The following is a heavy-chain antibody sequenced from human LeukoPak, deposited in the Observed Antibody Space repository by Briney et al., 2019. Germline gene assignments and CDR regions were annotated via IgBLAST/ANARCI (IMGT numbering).Heavy chain of an antibody. CDR2: IIGSGYTT. Sequence: GGSLRLSCAASGFTFSSYAMSWVRQAPGKGLEWVSGIIGSGYTTIHADSVKGRFTVSRDNSKNTLYLQMNSLRAEDTALYYCAKDTYDYYDSSGYRFDYWGQGTLVTVSS. CDR1: GFTFSSYA. CDR3: AKDTYDYYDSSGYRFDY. D-gene: IGHD3-22*01. V-gene: IGHV3-23*01. J-gene: IGHJ4*02.